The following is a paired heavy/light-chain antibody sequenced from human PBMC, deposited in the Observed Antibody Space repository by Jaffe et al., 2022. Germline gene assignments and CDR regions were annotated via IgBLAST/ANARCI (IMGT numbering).Light chain of an antibody. J-gene: IGLJ3*02. CDR3: LLYYGGTWV. CDR2: STT. Sequence: QTVVTQEPSLTVSPGGTVTLTCTSSTGAVTSGHYPNWFQQKPGQAPRALIYSTTNKHSWTPARFLGSLLGGKAALTLSGVQPEDEAEYYCLLYYGGTWVFGGGTKLTVL. V-gene: IGLV7-43*01. CDR1: TGAVTSGHY.
Heavy chain of an antibody. Sequence: EVQLVESGGDLVQPGGSLRVSCAASAFTFRNYWMHWVRQAPGKGLVWVARINRDGSSISYADSVRGRFTISRDNAKDTLYLQMNSLRADDTAVYYCARGPSHSNSWYGLDSWGQGTLVTVTS. J-gene: IGHJ4*02. CDR2: INRDGSSI. CDR3: ARGPSHSNSWYGLDS. V-gene: IGHV3-74*01. CDR1: AFTFRNYW. D-gene: IGHD6-13*01.